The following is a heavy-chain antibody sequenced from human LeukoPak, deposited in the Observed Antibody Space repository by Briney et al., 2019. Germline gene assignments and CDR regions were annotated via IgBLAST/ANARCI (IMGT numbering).Heavy chain of an antibody. V-gene: IGHV3-9*03. D-gene: IGHD2-2*01. Sequence: PGGSLRLSCAASGFTFDDYAMHWVRQVPGKGLEWVSGISWNSGSIGYADSVKGRFTISRDNAKNSLYLQMNSLRAEDLALYYCAKGACSTTSCSIDYWGQGTLVTISS. J-gene: IGHJ4*02. CDR1: GFTFDDYA. CDR3: AKGACSTTSCSIDY. CDR2: ISWNSGSI.